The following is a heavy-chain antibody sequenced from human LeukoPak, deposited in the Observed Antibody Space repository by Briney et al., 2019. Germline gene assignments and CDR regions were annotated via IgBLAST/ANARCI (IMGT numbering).Heavy chain of an antibody. CDR2: IKQDGSEK. J-gene: IGHJ4*02. CDR3: AREESTVTDQFDY. Sequence: GGSLRHSCAASGFSLSSYWMSWVRQAPGKGLEWGANIKQDGSEKYYVDSVKGRFTISRDNAKNSLYLQMNSLRAEDTAVYYCAREESTVTDQFDYWGQGTLVTVSS. V-gene: IGHV3-7*01. D-gene: IGHD4-11*01. CDR1: GFSLSSYW.